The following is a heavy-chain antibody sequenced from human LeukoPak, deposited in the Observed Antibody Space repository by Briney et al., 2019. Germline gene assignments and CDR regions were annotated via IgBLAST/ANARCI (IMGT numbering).Heavy chain of an antibody. CDR2: INHSGST. V-gene: IGHV4-34*01. D-gene: IGHD2-2*01. Sequence: GSLRLSCAASGFTFSSYWMSWIRQPPGKGLEWIGEINHSGSTNYNPSLKSRVTISVDTSKNQFSLKLSSVTAADTAVYYCASLWPYQLSAFDIWGQGTMVTVSS. CDR3: ASLWPYQLSAFDI. CDR1: GFTFSSYW. J-gene: IGHJ3*02.